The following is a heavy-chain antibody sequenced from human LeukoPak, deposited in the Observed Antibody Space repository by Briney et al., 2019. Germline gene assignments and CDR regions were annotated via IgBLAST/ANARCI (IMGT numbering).Heavy chain of an antibody. D-gene: IGHD5-18*01. CDR3: ARGGTWIQLWLPAFDI. V-gene: IGHV4-34*01. CDR1: GGSFSGYY. J-gene: IGHJ3*02. CDR2: INHSGST. Sequence: PSETLSLTCAVYGGSFSGYYWSWIRQPPGKGLEWIGEINHSGSTNYNPSLKSRVTISVDTSKNQFSLKLSSVTAADTAVYYCARGGTWIQLWLPAFDIWGQGTMVTVSS.